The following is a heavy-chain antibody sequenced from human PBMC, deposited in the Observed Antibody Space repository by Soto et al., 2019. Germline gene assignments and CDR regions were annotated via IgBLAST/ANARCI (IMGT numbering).Heavy chain of an antibody. CDR2: IYYSGST. Sequence: NPSETLSLTCTVSGGSISSGDYYWSWIRQPPGKGLEWIGYIYYSGSTYYNPSLKSRVTISVDTSKNQFSLKLSSVTAADTAVYYCARSPFGWLRSGAPSDYWGQGTLVTVSS. CDR1: GGSISSGDYY. J-gene: IGHJ4*02. D-gene: IGHD5-12*01. CDR3: ARSPFGWLRSGAPSDY. V-gene: IGHV4-30-4*01.